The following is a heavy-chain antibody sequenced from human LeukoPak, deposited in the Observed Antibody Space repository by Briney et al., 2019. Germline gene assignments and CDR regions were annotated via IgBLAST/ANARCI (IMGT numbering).Heavy chain of an antibody. D-gene: IGHD6-19*01. CDR2: ISGSGGST. CDR1: GFTFSSYA. Sequence: GGSLRLSCAASGFTFSSYAMSWVRQAQGKGLEWVSAISGSGGSTYYADSVKGRFTIPRDNSKNTLYLQMNSLRAEDTAVYYCAKRTGYSSGCLGYWGQGTLVTVSS. CDR3: AKRTGYSSGCLGY. J-gene: IGHJ4*02. V-gene: IGHV3-23*01.